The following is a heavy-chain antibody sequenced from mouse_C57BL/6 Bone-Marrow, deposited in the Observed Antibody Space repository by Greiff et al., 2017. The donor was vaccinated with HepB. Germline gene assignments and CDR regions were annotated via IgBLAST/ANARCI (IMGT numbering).Heavy chain of an antibody. V-gene: IGHV1-72*01. Sequence: QVQLQQPGAELVKPGASVKLSCKASGYTFTSYWMHWVKQRPGRGLEWIGRIDPNSGGTKYNEKFKSKVTLTVDKHSSTAYMQLSSLTSEDSAVYYCARVYYKDAMDYWGQGTSVTVSS. CDR1: GYTFTSYW. D-gene: IGHD2-1*01. J-gene: IGHJ4*01. CDR3: ARVYYKDAMDY. CDR2: IDPNSGGT.